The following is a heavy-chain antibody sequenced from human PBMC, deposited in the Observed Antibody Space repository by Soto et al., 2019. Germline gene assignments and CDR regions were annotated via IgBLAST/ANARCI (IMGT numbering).Heavy chain of an antibody. CDR2: ISGSGGST. CDR1: GFTFSSYA. D-gene: IGHD6-13*01. J-gene: IGHJ6*03. CDR3: AKVGAAANYYYYYYMDV. V-gene: IGHV3-23*01. Sequence: GGSLRLSCAASGFTFSSYAMSWVRQAPGKGLEWVSAISGSGGSTYYADSVKGRFTISRDNSKNTLYLQMNSLRAEDTAVYYCAKVGAAANYYYYYYMDVWGKGTTVTVSS.